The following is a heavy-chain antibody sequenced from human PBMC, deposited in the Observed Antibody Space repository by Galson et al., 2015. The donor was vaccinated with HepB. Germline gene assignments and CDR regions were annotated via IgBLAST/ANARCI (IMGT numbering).Heavy chain of an antibody. CDR3: ARMGVRGYCSSTSCYPDAFDI. CDR1: GYTFTGYY. D-gene: IGHD2-2*01. CDR2: INPNSGGT. Sequence: SCKASGYTFTGYYMHWVRQAPGQGLEWMGWINPNSGGTNYAQKFQGRVTMTRDTSISTAYMELSRLRSDDTAVYYCARMGVRGYCSSTSCYPDAFDIWGQGTMVTVSS. V-gene: IGHV1-2*02. J-gene: IGHJ3*02.